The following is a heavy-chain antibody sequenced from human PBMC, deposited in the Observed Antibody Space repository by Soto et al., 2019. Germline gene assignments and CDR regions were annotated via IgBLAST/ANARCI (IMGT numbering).Heavy chain of an antibody. V-gene: IGHV1-8*01. CDR1: GYTFTSYD. Sequence: ASVKVSCKASGYTFTSYDINWVRQATGQGLEWMGWMNPNSGNTGYAQKFQGRVTMTRNTSISTAYMELSSLRPEDTAVYYCARGGCRSDIVVVPAALYYYYMDVWGKGTTVTVSS. CDR2: MNPNSGNT. CDR3: ARGGCRSDIVVVPAALYYYYMDV. J-gene: IGHJ6*03. D-gene: IGHD2-2*01.